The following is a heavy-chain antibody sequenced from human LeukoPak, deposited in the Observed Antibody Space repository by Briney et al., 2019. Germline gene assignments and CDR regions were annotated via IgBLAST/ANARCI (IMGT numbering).Heavy chain of an antibody. CDR2: IYYTGTT. V-gene: IGHV4-28*06. J-gene: IGHJ4*02. Sequence: SETLSLTCAVSGYSVSSSNWWGWIRQPPGKGLEWIGYIYYTGTTNYNPSLKSRVTMSVDTSKNQFSLKLSSVTALDTAVYYCARDPPAVGGLWGSYRAFDYWGQGTLVTVSS. CDR3: ARDPPAVGGLWGSYRAFDY. CDR1: GYSVSSSNW. D-gene: IGHD3-16*02.